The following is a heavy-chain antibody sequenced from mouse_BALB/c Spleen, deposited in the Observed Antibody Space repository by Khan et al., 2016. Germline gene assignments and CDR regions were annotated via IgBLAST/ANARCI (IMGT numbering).Heavy chain of an antibody. J-gene: IGHJ4*01. CDR1: GFTFSNYW. Sequence: EVKLEVSGGGLVQPGGSMKLSCVASGFTFSNYWMNWVRQSPEKGLEWVAEIRLKSNNYATHYAESVKGRFTISRDDSKSSVYLQMNNLRAEDTGIYYCTRRVWLGAMDYWGQGTSVTVSS. V-gene: IGHV6-6*02. CDR2: IRLKSNNYAT. D-gene: IGHD2-10*02. CDR3: TRRVWLGAMDY.